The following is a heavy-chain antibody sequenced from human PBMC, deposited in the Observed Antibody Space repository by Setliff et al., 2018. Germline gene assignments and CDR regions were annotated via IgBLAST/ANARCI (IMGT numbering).Heavy chain of an antibody. J-gene: IGHJ4*02. D-gene: IGHD2-2*01. CDR3: SRLVRYCTRTSCQRASGEDY. CDR1: GYTFTNYA. V-gene: IGHV1-18*01. CDR2: ISAYSGNT. Sequence: ASVKVSCKASGYTFTNYAINWVRQAPGQGLEWAGWISAYSGNTYYAQKFQGRVTMTTDTSTATAYLELRSLRSDDTAVYYCSRLVRYCTRTSCQRASGEDYWGQGTLVTSPQ.